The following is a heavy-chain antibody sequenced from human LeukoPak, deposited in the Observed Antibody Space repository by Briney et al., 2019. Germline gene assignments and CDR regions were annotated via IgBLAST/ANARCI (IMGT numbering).Heavy chain of an antibody. J-gene: IGHJ4*02. CDR2: ISSSSSYI. D-gene: IGHD5-12*01. CDR3: ARVAPGSGYDNDY. CDR1: GFTFSSYS. Sequence: PGGSLRLSCAASGFTFSSYSMNWVRHAPGKGLEWVSSISSSSSYIYYADSVKGRFTISRDNAKNSLYLQMNSLRAEDTAVYYCARVAPGSGYDNDYWGQGTLVTVSS. V-gene: IGHV3-21*01.